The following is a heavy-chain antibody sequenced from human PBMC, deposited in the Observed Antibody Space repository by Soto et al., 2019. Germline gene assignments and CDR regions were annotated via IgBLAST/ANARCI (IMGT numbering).Heavy chain of an antibody. J-gene: IGHJ4*01. D-gene: IGHD1-7*01. CDR2: ISQSAGGNT. CDR1: RFSLWSYA. Sequence: PRGALRPSCSASRFSLWSYAMMWVRQAPGKGLEWVSAISQSAGGNTYYADSVKGRFTISRDDSKNTLYLQMDSLRPEDTAQYYCAGWNYDYWGHGTQVTVS. CDR3: AGWNYDY. V-gene: IGHV3-23*01.